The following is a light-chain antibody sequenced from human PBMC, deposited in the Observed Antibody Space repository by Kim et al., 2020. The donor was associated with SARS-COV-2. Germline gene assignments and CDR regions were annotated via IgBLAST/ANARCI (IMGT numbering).Light chain of an antibody. V-gene: IGLV3-19*01. J-gene: IGLJ3*02. CDR1: SLRNYF. Sequence: SSELTQDPAVSVALGQTVTITCQGDSLRNYFASWNQQKPGQAPLLVIYGKNDRPSGIPDRFSGSTSGNTASLTITGAQAEDESDYYCKSRDSSGNLWVFGGGTQLTVL. CDR3: KSRDSSGNLWV. CDR2: GKN.